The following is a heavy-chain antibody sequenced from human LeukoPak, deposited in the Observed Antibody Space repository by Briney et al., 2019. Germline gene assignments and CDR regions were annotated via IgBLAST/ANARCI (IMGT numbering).Heavy chain of an antibody. CDR1: GYTFTNYW. CDR3: ASMRAVVTWGN. V-gene: IGHV5-51*01. CDR2: IYPDDSDT. Sequence: GESLEISCKGSGYTFTNYWIGWVRQMPGKGLEWMGIIYPDDSDTRYSPTFRGQVTISTDKSISTAYLQWSSLKASDTAMYYCASMRAVVTWGNWGQGTLVTVSS. J-gene: IGHJ4*02. D-gene: IGHD3-22*01.